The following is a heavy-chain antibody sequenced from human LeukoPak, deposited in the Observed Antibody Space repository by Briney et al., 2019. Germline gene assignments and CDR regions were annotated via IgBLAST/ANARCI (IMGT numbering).Heavy chain of an antibody. CDR1: GGSISSSSYY. V-gene: IGHV4-39*07. CDR2: IYYSGST. CDR3: ARCRTTVAGNNWFDP. Sequence: PSETLSLTCTVSGGSISSSSYYWGWIRQPPGKGLEWIGSIYYSGSTYYNPSLKSRVTISVDTSKNQFSLKLSSVTAADTAVYYCARCRTTVAGNNWFDPWGQGTLVTVSS. J-gene: IGHJ5*02. D-gene: IGHD6-19*01.